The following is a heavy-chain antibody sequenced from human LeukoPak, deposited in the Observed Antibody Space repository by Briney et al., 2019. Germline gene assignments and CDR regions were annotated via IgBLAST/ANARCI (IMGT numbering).Heavy chain of an antibody. CDR3: AELGITMIGGV. J-gene: IGHJ6*04. CDR2: ISSSGSTI. V-gene: IGHV3-48*04. D-gene: IGHD3-10*02. Sequence: GGSLRLSCAASGFSFENYNMNWVRQAPGKGLEWVSYISSSGSTIYYADSVKGRFTISRDNAKNSLYLQMNSLRAEDTAVYYCAELGITMIGGVWGKGTTVTMSS. CDR1: GFSFENYN.